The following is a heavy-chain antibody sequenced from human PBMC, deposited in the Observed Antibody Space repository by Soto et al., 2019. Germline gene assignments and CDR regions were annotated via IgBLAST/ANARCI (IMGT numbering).Heavy chain of an antibody. CDR3: ASLTMIVVN. CDR1: GGSISSSSYY. Sequence: SETLSLTCTVSGGSISSSSYYWGWIRQPPGKGLEWIGNVYYSGSTNYNPSLESRVTISVDKSKNQFSLKLRSVTAADTAVYYCASLTMIVVNWGQGTLVTVSS. J-gene: IGHJ4*02. CDR2: VYYSGST. V-gene: IGHV4-61*05. D-gene: IGHD3-22*01.